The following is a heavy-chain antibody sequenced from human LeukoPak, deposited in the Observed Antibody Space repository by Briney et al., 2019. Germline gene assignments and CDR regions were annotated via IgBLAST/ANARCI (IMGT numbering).Heavy chain of an antibody. CDR1: GFTFSSYA. CDR2: ISSKGCSK. Sequence: GGALTLSCSACGFTFSSYALHWVRQAPGKGLEYVSVISSKGCSKYYADSVKGRFTISRDNSKNTLYLQMSSLRAEDTAVYYWVKRFTAAAGAFEEDYWGQGTLVTVSS. CDR3: VKRFTAAAGAFEEDY. D-gene: IGHD6-13*01. V-gene: IGHV3-64D*06. J-gene: IGHJ4*02.